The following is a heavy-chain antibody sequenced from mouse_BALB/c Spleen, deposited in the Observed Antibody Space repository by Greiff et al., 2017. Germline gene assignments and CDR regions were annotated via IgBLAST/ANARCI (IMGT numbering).Heavy chain of an antibody. CDR1: GYTFSSYW. CDR3: ARSEFITTATFAY. V-gene: IGHV1-9*01. Sequence: VQLQQSGAELMKPGASVKISCKATGYTFSSYWIEWVKQRPGHGLEWIGEILPGSGSTNYNEKFKGKATFTADTSSNTAYMQLSSLTSEDSAVYYCARSEFITTATFAYWGQGTLVTVSA. J-gene: IGHJ3*01. D-gene: IGHD1-2*01. CDR2: ILPGSGST.